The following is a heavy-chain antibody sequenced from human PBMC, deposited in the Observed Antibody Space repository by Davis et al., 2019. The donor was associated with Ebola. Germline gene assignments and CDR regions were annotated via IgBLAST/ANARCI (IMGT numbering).Heavy chain of an antibody. CDR2: INPNSGGT. Sequence: ASVKVSCKASGYTFTGYYMHWVRQAPGQGLEWMGWINPNSGGTNYAQKFQGRVTMTRDTSASTAYMELSSLRSEDTAVYYCAREGVVPAAMGVGFDYWGQGTLVTVSS. CDR1: GYTFTGYY. CDR3: AREGVVPAAMGVGFDY. D-gene: IGHD2-2*01. V-gene: IGHV1-2*02. J-gene: IGHJ4*02.